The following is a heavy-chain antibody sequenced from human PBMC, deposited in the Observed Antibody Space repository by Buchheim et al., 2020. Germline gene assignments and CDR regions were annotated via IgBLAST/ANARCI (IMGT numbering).Heavy chain of an antibody. J-gene: IGHJ4*02. CDR1: GYTFTSYY. CDR2: INPSGGST. Sequence: QVQLVQSGAEVKKPGASVKVSCKASGYTFTSYYMHWARQAPGQGLEWMGIINPSGGSTSYAQKFQGRVTMTRDTSTSTVYMELSSLRSEDTAVYYCARITRRNYYDSSGYESPDYWGQGTL. V-gene: IGHV1-46*01. D-gene: IGHD3-22*01. CDR3: ARITRRNYYDSSGYESPDY.